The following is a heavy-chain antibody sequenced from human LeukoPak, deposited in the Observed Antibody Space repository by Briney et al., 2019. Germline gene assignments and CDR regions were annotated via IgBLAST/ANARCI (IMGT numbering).Heavy chain of an antibody. CDR3: ARGDLFYGDYVYYYYGMDV. V-gene: IGHV6-1*01. D-gene: IGHD4-17*01. J-gene: IGHJ6*02. CDR2: TYYRSKWYN. Sequence: SQTLSLTCAISGDSVSSNSAAWNWIRQSPSRGLEWLGRTYYRSKWYNDYAVSVKGRITINPDTSKNQFSLQLNSVTPEDTAVYYCARGDLFYGDYVYYYYGMDVWGQGTTVTVSS. CDR1: GDSVSSNSAA.